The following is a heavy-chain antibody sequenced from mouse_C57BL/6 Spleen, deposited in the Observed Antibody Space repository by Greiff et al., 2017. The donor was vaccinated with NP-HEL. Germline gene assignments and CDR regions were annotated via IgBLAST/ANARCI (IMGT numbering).Heavy chain of an antibody. CDR3: ARPLCYYGNPWFAY. J-gene: IGHJ3*01. V-gene: IGHV1-47*01. Sequence: VQLQQSGAELVKPGASVKMSCKASGYTFTTYPIEWMKQNHGKSLEWIGNFHPYNDDTKYNEKFKGKATLTVENSSSPVYLELSRLTSDESAVYYFARPLCYYGNPWFAYWGQGTLVTVSA. CDR2: FHPYNDDT. CDR1: GYTFTTYP. D-gene: IGHD2-1*01.